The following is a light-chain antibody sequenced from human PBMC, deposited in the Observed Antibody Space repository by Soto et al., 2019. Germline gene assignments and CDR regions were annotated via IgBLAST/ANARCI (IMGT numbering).Light chain of an antibody. CDR1: SSDVGGYNY. J-gene: IGLJ1*01. Sequence: QSVVTQPRSVSGSPGQSVTISCTGTSSDVGGYNYVSWYQQHPGKAPKLMIYDVTTRPSGVPDRFSGSKSGNTASLTISGLQAEDGADYYCSSHAGSSVVFGTGTKVTVL. CDR2: DVT. V-gene: IGLV2-11*01. CDR3: SSHAGSSVV.